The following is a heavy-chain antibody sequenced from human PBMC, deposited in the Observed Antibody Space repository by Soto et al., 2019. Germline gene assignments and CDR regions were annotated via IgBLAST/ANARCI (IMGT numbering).Heavy chain of an antibody. Sequence: QAGGSLRLSCAASGFTFSSYAMHWVRQAPGKGLEWVAVISYDGSNKYYADSVKGRFTISRDNSKNTLYLQMNSLRAEDTAVYYCARDITRFGELLYYWGQGTLVTVSS. J-gene: IGHJ4*02. CDR2: ISYDGSNK. V-gene: IGHV3-30-3*01. CDR3: ARDITRFGELLYY. CDR1: GFTFSSYA. D-gene: IGHD3-10*01.